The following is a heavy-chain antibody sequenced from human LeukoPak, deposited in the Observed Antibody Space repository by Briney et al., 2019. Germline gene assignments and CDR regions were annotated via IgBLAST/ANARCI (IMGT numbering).Heavy chain of an antibody. Sequence: SETLSLTCTVSGGSISSYYWSWIRQPLGKGLEWIGYIYYSGSTNYSPSLKSRVTISVDTSKNQFSLKLSSVTAADTAVYYCARGGWQLVPFDYWGQGTLVTVSS. J-gene: IGHJ4*02. CDR3: ARGGWQLVPFDY. CDR1: GGSISSYY. D-gene: IGHD6-6*01. CDR2: IYYSGST. V-gene: IGHV4-59*01.